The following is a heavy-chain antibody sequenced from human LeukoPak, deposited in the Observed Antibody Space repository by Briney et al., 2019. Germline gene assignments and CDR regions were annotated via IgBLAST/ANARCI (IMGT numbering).Heavy chain of an antibody. CDR3: ARSSYIAAAGV. V-gene: IGHV4-61*02. Sequence: PSQTLSLTCTVSGGSISSGSYYWSWIRQPAGKGLEWIGRIYTSGSTNYNPSLKSRVTISVDTSKNQFSLKLSSVTAADTTVYYCARSSYIAAAGVWGQGTLVTVSS. CDR2: IYTSGST. J-gene: IGHJ4*02. D-gene: IGHD6-13*01. CDR1: GGSISSGSYY.